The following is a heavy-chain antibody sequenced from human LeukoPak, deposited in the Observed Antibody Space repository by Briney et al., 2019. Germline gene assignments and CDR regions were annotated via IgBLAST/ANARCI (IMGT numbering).Heavy chain of an antibody. CDR1: GYTFTSYG. J-gene: IGHJ4*02. Sequence: ASVKVSCKASGYTFTSYGISWVRQAPGQGLEWMGWINPNSGGTNYAQKFQGRVTMTRDTSISTVYMELSRLRSDDTAVYYCARKKSSSWYPPYYFDYWGQGTLVTVSS. CDR3: ARKKSSSWYPPYYFDY. D-gene: IGHD6-13*01. CDR2: INPNSGGT. V-gene: IGHV1-2*02.